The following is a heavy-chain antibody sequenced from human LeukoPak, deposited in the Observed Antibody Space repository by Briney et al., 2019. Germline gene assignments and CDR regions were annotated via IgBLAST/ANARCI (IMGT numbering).Heavy chain of an antibody. J-gene: IGHJ4*02. CDR3: ARETWELLFDY. D-gene: IGHD1-26*01. CDR2: IYYSGST. CDR1: GGSISSGDYY. V-gene: IGHV4-30-4*08. Sequence: SETLSLTCTVSGGSISSGDYYWSWIRQPPGKGLERIGYIYYSGSTYYNPSLKSRVTISVDTSKNQFSLKLSSVTAADTAVYYCARETWELLFDYWGQGTLVTVSS.